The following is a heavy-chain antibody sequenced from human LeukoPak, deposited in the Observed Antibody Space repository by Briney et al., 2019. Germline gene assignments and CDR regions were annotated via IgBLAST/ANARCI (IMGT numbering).Heavy chain of an antibody. CDR2: IVVGSGNE. D-gene: IGHD6-19*01. J-gene: IGHJ6*02. Sequence: ASVEVSCKASGFNFINSAVQWVRQARGQHLEWIGWIVVGSGNENYAQKFQERVTITRDMSTNTAYMELSSLRSEDTAVYYCAAGSSSRYYYYYGMDVWGQGTTITVSS. CDR1: GFNFINSA. CDR3: AAGSSSRYYYYYGMDV. V-gene: IGHV1-58*01.